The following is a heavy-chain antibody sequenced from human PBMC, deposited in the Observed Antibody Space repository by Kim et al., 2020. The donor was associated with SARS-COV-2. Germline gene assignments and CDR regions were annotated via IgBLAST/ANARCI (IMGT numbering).Heavy chain of an antibody. V-gene: IGHV4-4*02. CDR1: GGSISSSNW. J-gene: IGHJ6*02. CDR2: IYHSGST. CDR3: ARGGSGAGYYYYGMDV. D-gene: IGHD2-15*01. Sequence: SETLSLTCAVSGGSISSSNWWSWVRQPPGKGLEWIGEIYHSGSTNYNPSLKSRVTISVDKSKNQFSLKLSSVTAADTAVYYCARGGSGAGYYYYGMDVWGQGTTVTVSS.